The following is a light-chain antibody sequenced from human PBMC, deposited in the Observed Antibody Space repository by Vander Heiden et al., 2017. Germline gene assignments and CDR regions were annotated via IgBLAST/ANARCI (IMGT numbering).Light chain of an antibody. V-gene: IGLV3-19*01. CDR3: SSPDSSGNHLV. CDR1: SLRSNY. Sequence: SELTQDPAVSVALGRTVRNTCQGDSLRSNYASWYQQQVGQAPGLGINGKKHRTTGDPARFSGSSSGNTASLTITGARAEDEADYYCSSPDSSGNHLVFGGGTKLTVI. J-gene: IGLJ3*02. CDR2: GKK.